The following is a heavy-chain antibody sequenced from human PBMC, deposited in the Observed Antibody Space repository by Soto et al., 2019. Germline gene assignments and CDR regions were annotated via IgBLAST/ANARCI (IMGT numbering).Heavy chain of an antibody. CDR1: GDSISSNSAA. CDR2: TYYRSEWYN. V-gene: IGHV6-1*01. D-gene: IGHD2-15*01. Sequence: SQTLSLPCAISGDSISSNSAAWSWIRQSPSRGLEWLGRTYYRSEWYNDYAVSVKSRITINPDTSKNQLSLQLNSVTPEDTAVYYCARVGYCSGGSCYQPFDYWGQGTLVTVSS. CDR3: ARVGYCSGGSCYQPFDY. J-gene: IGHJ4*02.